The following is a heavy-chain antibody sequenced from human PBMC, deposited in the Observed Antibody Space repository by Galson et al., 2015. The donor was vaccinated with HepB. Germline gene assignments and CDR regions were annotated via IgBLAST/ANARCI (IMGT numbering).Heavy chain of an antibody. V-gene: IGHV3-74*01. CDR3: ARVGYDFWSGYYFFDY. Sequence: SLRLSCAASGFTFSSYWMHWVRQAPGKGLVWVSRINSDGSSTSYADSVKGRFTISRDNAKNTLYLQMNSLRAEDTAVYYCARVGYDFWSGYYFFDYWGQGTLVTVSS. D-gene: IGHD3-3*01. CDR2: INSDGSST. J-gene: IGHJ4*02. CDR1: GFTFSSYW.